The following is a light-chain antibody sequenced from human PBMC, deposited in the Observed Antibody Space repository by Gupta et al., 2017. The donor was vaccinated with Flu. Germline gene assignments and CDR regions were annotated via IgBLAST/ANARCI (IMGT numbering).Light chain of an antibody. V-gene: IGLV3-21*02. CDR3: QWYDYNSDHPLYV. J-gene: IGLJ1*01. Sequence: SIGSESVHWYQQKPGQAPVVVVYDDSARPSGIPGRYSGSKSGNTATLTISRVEAEDGADYFYQWYDYNSDHPLYVFGPGTKVTVL. CDR2: DDS. CDR1: SIGSES.